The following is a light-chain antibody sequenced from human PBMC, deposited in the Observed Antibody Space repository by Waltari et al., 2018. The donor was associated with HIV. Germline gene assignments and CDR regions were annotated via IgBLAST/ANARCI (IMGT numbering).Light chain of an antibody. CDR3: HQYRSSDQT. V-gene: IGKV3-20*01. CDR2: GGS. CDR1: QSVTTTF. J-gene: IGKJ1*01. Sequence: ENVLTQSPGTLSLSPGDTATLPCRASQSVTTTFLAWYQQKPGQTPRPLIYGGSNRATGIPDRFSGSGSGTDFTLTISRLEPEDFAVYYCHQYRSSDQTFGQGTKVEI.